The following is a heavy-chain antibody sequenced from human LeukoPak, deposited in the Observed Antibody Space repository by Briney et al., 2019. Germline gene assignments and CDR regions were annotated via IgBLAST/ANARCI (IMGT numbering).Heavy chain of an antibody. Sequence: GGSLRLSCAASGFTFSSYSMHWVRQAPGKGLEWVSSISSSSSYIYYADSVKGRFTISRDNAKNSLYLQMNSLRAEDTAVYYCARLGLTDYFDYWGQGTLVTVSS. CDR3: ARLGLTDYFDY. J-gene: IGHJ4*02. CDR2: ISSSSSYI. V-gene: IGHV3-21*01. CDR1: GFTFSSYS.